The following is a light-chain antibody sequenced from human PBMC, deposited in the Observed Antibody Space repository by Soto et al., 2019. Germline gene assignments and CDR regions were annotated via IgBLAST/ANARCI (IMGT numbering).Light chain of an antibody. V-gene: IGKV2-28*01. CDR3: MQALHPPAP. CDR2: LGF. J-gene: IGKJ1*01. CDR1: QSVLHSNGYNY. Sequence: DIVMNQSPLSLRVTPGEPASISCRASQSVLHSNGYNYWEGYLQKPGQSQQLLIYLGFNRASGVPDRFRGNGSGTDFTLKISRVQADDVGVHYCMQALHPPAPLAHGTKV.